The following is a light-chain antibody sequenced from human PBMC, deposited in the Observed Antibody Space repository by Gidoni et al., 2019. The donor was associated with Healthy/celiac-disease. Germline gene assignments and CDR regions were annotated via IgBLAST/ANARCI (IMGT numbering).Light chain of an antibody. CDR3: QQYNNWLYS. V-gene: IGKV3-15*01. CDR2: GAS. J-gene: IGKJ2*03. Sequence: PRLLIYGASTRDTGIPARFSGSGSGTDFTLTISSLQSEDVAVYYCQQYNNWLYSFGQGTKLEIK.